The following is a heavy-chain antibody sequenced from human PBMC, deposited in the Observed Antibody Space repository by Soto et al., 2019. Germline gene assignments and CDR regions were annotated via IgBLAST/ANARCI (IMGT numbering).Heavy chain of an antibody. J-gene: IGHJ4*02. D-gene: IGHD3-16*01. V-gene: IGHV3-21*01. Sequence: LRLSCAASGFTFSSYSMNWVRQAPGKGLEWVSSISSSSSYIYYADSVKGRFTISRDNAKNSLYLQMNSLRAEDTAVYYCARDQGSILGEHDYWGQGTLVTVSS. CDR3: ARDQGSILGEHDY. CDR1: GFTFSSYS. CDR2: ISSSSSYI.